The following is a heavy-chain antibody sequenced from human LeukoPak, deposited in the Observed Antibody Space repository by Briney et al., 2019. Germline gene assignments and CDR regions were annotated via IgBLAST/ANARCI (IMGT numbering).Heavy chain of an antibody. D-gene: IGHD2-15*01. V-gene: IGHV1-8*01. Sequence: ASVKVSCKASGYDFTNSDITWVRQVTGQGLDWMGWLNPNSGNTNYAQKFRGRLTLSGSTSISTAYMELSSLRFEDTAVYYCARDRTYSRVWGQGTLVTVSS. CDR2: LNPNSGNT. J-gene: IGHJ1*01. CDR3: ARDRTYSRV. CDR1: GYDFTNSD.